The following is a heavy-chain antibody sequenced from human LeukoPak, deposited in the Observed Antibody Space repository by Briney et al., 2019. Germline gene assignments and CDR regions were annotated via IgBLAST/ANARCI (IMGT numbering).Heavy chain of an antibody. CDR3: AKDNHDYGDDWATGHIDY. CDR2: ISGSGGST. D-gene: IGHD4-17*01. CDR1: GFTFSSYA. J-gene: IGHJ4*02. Sequence: PGGSLRLSCAASGFTFSSYAMSWVRQAPGKGLEWVSAISGSGGSTYYADSVKGRFTISRDNSKNTLYLQMNSLRAEDTAVYYCAKDNHDYGDDWATGHIDYWGQGTLVTVSS. V-gene: IGHV3-23*01.